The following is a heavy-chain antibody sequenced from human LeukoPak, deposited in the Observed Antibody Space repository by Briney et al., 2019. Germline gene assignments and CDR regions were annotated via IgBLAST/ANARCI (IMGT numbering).Heavy chain of an antibody. D-gene: IGHD3-22*01. Sequence: SETLSLTCTVSGYSISSGYYWGWIRQPPGKGLEWIGSIYHSGSTYYNPSLKSRVTISVDTSKNQFSLKLSSVTAADTAVYYCASIPLDSSGYYYNDYWGQGTLVTVSS. CDR3: ASIPLDSSGYYYNDY. CDR2: IYHSGST. CDR1: GYSISSGYY. J-gene: IGHJ4*02. V-gene: IGHV4-38-2*02.